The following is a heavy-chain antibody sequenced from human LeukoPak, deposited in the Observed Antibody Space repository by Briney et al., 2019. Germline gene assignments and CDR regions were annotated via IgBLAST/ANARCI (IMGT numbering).Heavy chain of an antibody. D-gene: IGHD6-19*01. CDR2: ISYDGSNK. J-gene: IGHJ4*02. V-gene: IGHV3-30*03. Sequence: GRSLRLSCAASGFTFSSYGMHWVRQAPGKGLEWVAVISYDGSNKYYADSVKGRFTISRDNSKNTLYLQMNSLRAEDTAVYYCARDIADSSGWNFDYWGQGTLVTVSS. CDR3: ARDIADSSGWNFDY. CDR1: GFTFSSYG.